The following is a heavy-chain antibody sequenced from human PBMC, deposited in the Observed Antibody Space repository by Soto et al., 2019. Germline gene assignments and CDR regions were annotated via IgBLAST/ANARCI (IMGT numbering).Heavy chain of an antibody. J-gene: IGHJ3*02. CDR1: GGTFSSYA. Sequence: SVKVSCNASGGTFSSYAISWVRQAPGQGLEWMGGIIPIFGTANYAQKFQGRVTVTADESTSTAYMELSSLRSEDTAVYYCARDGGFGYYEEGAFDIWGQGTMVTVSS. CDR3: ARDGGFGYYEEGAFDI. D-gene: IGHD3-22*01. CDR2: IIPIFGTA. V-gene: IGHV1-69*13.